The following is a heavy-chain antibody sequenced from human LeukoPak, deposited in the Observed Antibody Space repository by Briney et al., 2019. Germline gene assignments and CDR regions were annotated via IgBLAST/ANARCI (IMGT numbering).Heavy chain of an antibody. D-gene: IGHD3-22*01. CDR1: GFTFSDYY. CDR3: AREGRTNYYDRSGYSKFDY. Sequence: PGGSLRLSCAASGFTFSDYYMSWIRQAPGKGLEWVSYISISSSYTNYADSVKGRFTISRDNAKNSLYLQMNSLRAENTAVYYCAREGRTNYYDRSGYSKFDYWGQGTLVTVSS. V-gene: IGHV3-11*05. J-gene: IGHJ4*02. CDR2: ISISSSYT.